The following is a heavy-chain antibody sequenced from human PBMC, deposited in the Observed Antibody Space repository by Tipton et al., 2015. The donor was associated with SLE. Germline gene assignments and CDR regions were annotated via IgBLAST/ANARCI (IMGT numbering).Heavy chain of an antibody. CDR2: IYYSGTT. D-gene: IGHD3-10*01. CDR3: ARANGAGSTTTLFDY. V-gene: IGHV4-59*01. Sequence: TLSLTCSVSGDSISSFFWHWIRQPPGKGLEWIGYIYYSGTTNYNPSLKSRVTISVDMSSNQFSLRLTSVTAADTAVYYCARANGAGSTTTLFDYWGQGALVAVSS. CDR1: GDSISSFF. J-gene: IGHJ4*02.